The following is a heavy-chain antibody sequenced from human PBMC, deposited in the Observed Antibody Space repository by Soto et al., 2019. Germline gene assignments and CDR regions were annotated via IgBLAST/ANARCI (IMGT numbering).Heavy chain of an antibody. D-gene: IGHD3-3*01. J-gene: IGHJ4*02. CDR2: ISAYNGNT. CDR1: GYTFTSYG. V-gene: IGHV1-18*04. CDR3: ARGGTYDFWSGYYTEGSDY. Sequence: GASVKVSCKASGYTFTSYGISWVRQAPGQGLEWMGWISAYNGNTNYAQKLQGRVTMTTDTSTSTAYMELRSLRSDDTAVYYCARGGTYDFWSGYYTEGSDYWGQGTLVTVSS.